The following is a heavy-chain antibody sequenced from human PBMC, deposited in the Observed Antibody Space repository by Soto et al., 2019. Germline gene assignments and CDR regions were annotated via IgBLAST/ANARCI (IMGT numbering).Heavy chain of an antibody. CDR1: GYTFTTYA. D-gene: IGHD3-3*01. CDR2: TNAGNGDT. V-gene: IGHV1-3*01. J-gene: IGHJ6*02. Sequence: GASVKVSCKASGYTFTTYAMHWVRQAPGQRLEWMGWTNAGNGDTKYSQNFQDRVTITRDTSASTAYMELSSLRYEDTAVYYCARDLPYHDFWSGPYYYGMDVWGQGTTVTVSS. CDR3: ARDLPYHDFWSGPYYYGMDV.